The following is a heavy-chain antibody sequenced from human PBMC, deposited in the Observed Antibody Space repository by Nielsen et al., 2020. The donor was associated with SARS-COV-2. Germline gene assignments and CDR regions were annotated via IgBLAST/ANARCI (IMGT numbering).Heavy chain of an antibody. V-gene: IGHV1-69*13. D-gene: IGHD6-19*01. Sequence: SVKVSCKASGGTFSGYAVSWVRQAPGQGLEWMGGIIPIFGTANYAQKFQGRVTITADESTSTAYMELSSLRSEDTAVYYCARGAVAGTYYYYYYMDVWGKGTTVTVSS. CDR3: ARGAVAGTYYYYYYMDV. J-gene: IGHJ6*03. CDR1: GGTFSGYA. CDR2: IIPIFGTA.